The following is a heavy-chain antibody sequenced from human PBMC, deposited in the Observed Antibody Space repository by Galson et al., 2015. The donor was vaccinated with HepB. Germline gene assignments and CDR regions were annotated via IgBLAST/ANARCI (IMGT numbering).Heavy chain of an antibody. CDR2: IIPIFGTA. V-gene: IGHV1-69*13. J-gene: IGHJ4*02. D-gene: IGHD1-26*01. Sequence: SVKVSCKASGGTFSSYAISWVRQAPGQGLEWMGGIIPIFGTANYAQKFQGRVTITADESTSTAYMELSSLRSEDTAVYYCARAPPPACRPPYSLKCHFDYWGQGTLVTVSS. CDR1: GGTFSSYA. CDR3: ARAPPPACRPPYSLKCHFDY.